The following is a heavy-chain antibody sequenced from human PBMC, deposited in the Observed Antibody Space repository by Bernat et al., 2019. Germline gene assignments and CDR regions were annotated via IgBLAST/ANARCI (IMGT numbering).Heavy chain of an antibody. D-gene: IGHD6-19*01. CDR2: IYWDDDK. CDR1: GFSLSTGGVG. V-gene: IGHV2-5*02. J-gene: IGHJ4*02. Sequence: QITLKESGPTLVTPTQTLTLTCTFSGFSLSTGGVGVGWIRQPPGKALEWLALIYWDDDKYYSPSLKNRLTITKDTSRNHEVLTRTNMNPVDTGTYYCARRQVGSAWYGHNFQYWGQGTLVTVSS. CDR3: ARRQVGSAWYGHNFQY.